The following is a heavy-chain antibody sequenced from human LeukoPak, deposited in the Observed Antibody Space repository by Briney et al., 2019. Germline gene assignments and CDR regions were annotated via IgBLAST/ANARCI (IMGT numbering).Heavy chain of an antibody. J-gene: IGHJ4*02. CDR2: INPNSGGT. Sequence: ASVKVSCKASGYTFTGSYMHWVRQAPGQGLEWMGWINPNSGGTNYAQKFQGRVTMTKDTSISTAYMELSRLRSDDTAVYYCATLGSVSMVYDYWGQGTLVTVSS. CDR3: ATLGSVSMVYDY. D-gene: IGHD3-10*01. V-gene: IGHV1-2*02. CDR1: GYTFTGSY.